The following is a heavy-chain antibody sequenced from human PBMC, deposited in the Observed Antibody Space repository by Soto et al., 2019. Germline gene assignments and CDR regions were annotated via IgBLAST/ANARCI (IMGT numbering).Heavy chain of an antibody. CDR2: IYYSGSP. CDR1: GDSISSGDYC. V-gene: IGHV4-30-4*01. J-gene: IGHJ5*02. D-gene: IGHD6-13*01. CDR3: ATAHSYSSNPDWLDP. Sequence: KASETLSLTCTVSGDSISSGDYCSSWIRHPPGTGLEWVGYIYYSGSPYYNPSLKSRVTISVDTSKNQFSLQLTSVTAADTAVYYCATAHSYSSNPDWLDPWGQGNLVTGSS.